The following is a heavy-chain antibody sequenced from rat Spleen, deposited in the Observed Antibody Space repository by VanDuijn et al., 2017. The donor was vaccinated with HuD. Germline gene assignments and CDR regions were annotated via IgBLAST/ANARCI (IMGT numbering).Heavy chain of an antibody. CDR2: IRTSGSRT. Sequence: EVQLVESGGGLVQPGRSLKLSCAASGFTFSNYYMAWVRQVPKKDLEWVAIIRTSGSRTYYPDSVKGRFTISRDNAKSSLYLQMNSLKSEDTATYYCARHEGLMYTTHVMDAWGQGASVTVSS. CDR3: ARHEGLMYTTHVMDA. V-gene: IGHV5-25*01. D-gene: IGHD1-6*01. CDR1: GFTFSNYY. J-gene: IGHJ4*01.